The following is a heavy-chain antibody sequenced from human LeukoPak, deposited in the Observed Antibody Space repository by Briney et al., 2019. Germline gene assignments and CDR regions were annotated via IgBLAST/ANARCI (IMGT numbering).Heavy chain of an antibody. CDR1: GFTFSSYS. CDR3: ARDVGSGYDYYDAFDI. Sequence: GGSLRLSCAASGFTFSSYSMNWVRQAPGKGLEWVSSISSSSSYIYYADSVKGRFTISRDNAKNSLYLQMNSLRAEDTAVYYCARDVGSGYDYYDAFDIWGQGTMVTVSS. D-gene: IGHD5-12*01. CDR2: ISSSSSYI. V-gene: IGHV3-21*01. J-gene: IGHJ3*02.